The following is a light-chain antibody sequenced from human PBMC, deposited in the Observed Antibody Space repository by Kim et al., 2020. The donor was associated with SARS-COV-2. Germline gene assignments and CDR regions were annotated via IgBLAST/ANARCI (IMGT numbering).Light chain of an antibody. CDR1: QSVSTS. CDR3: QHYNEWPPGT. J-gene: IGKJ1*01. Sequence: SPGERATLSCRASQSVSTSLAWYQQIPGQAPRLLIFGASTRATGIPARFSGSGSGTEFTLTISSLQSEDFAVYYCQHYNEWPPGTFGQGTKVDIK. CDR2: GAS. V-gene: IGKV3-15*01.